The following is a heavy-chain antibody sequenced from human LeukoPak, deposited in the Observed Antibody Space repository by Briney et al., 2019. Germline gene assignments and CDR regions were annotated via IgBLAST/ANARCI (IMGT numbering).Heavy chain of an antibody. V-gene: IGHV1-46*01. J-gene: IGHJ4*02. D-gene: IGHD5-18*01. CDR3: ARGRIRGYSYGFHY. Sequence: GASVKVSCKASGYILSSYNMHWVRQAPGQGLEWLGIINPSGGDTKYAQKFPGRVTITRNTSISTAYMELSSLRSEDTAVYYCARGRIRGYSYGFHYWGQGTLVTVSS. CDR2: INPSGGDT. CDR1: GYILSSYN.